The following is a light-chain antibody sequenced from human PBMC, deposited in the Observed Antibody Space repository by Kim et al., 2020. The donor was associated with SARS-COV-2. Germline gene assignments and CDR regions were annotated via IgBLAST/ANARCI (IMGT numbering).Light chain of an antibody. CDR1: QSVSGTD. J-gene: IGKJ1*01. V-gene: IGKV3-20*01. CDR3: QQYGSSSRWT. Sequence: PGERASLPCMASQSVSGTDLSWYQQKPGQAPRLLLYCASSSATGIPDRISGSGSWTNFTLTISRLEPEDFAVYYCQQYGSSSRWTFGQGTKVDIK. CDR2: CAS.